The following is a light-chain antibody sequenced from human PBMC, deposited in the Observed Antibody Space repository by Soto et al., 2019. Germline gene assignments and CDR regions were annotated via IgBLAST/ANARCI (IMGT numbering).Light chain of an antibody. CDR2: DAS. J-gene: IGKJ4*01. CDR3: QQYEDLPLT. V-gene: IGKV1-33*01. CDR1: QAINNY. Sequence: DIQLTQSPSSLSASVGDRVTITCQASQAINNYLNWYQQKPGKAPKLLIFDASSVETGVPSRFSGSGSGTHFTFTISSLEPEDIATYNCQQYEDLPLTFGGGTRVELK.